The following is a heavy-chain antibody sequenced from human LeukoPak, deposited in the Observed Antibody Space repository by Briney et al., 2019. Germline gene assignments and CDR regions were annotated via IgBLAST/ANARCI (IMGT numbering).Heavy chain of an antibody. CDR2: IWYDGSKK. V-gene: IGHV3-33*06. Sequence: GGSLRLSCAASGFTFSSHGMHWVRQAPGKGLEWVALIWYDGSKKNYADSVKGRFTISRDDSKSALYLQINSLRAEDTAVYYCAKDLSYGSNWFDPWGQGTLVTVSS. CDR3: AKDLSYGSNWFDP. D-gene: IGHD5-18*01. J-gene: IGHJ5*02. CDR1: GFTFSSHG.